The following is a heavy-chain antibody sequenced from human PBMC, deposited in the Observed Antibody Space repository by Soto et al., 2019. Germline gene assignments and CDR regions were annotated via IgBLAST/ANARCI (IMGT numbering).Heavy chain of an antibody. CDR1: GGSFSGYY. J-gene: IGHJ4*02. CDR3: ASLFPYSSSWYRKGVDY. Sequence: QVQLQQWGAGLLKPSETLSLTCAVYGGSFSGYYWSWIRQPPGKGLEWIGEINHSGSTNYNPSLKSRVTISVDTSKNQFSLKLSSVTAADTAVYYCASLFPYSSSWYRKGVDYWGQGTLVTVSS. CDR2: INHSGST. D-gene: IGHD6-13*01. V-gene: IGHV4-34*01.